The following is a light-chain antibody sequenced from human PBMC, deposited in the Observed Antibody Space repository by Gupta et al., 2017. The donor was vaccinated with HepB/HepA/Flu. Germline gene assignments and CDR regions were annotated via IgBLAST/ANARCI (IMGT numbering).Light chain of an antibody. Sequence: SSELTQDPAVSVALGQTVRITCQGDSLRSYYASWYQQKPGQAPVLVIYGKNNRPSGIPDRFSGPSSGNTASLTITWAQAENEADYYCNSRDSSGNRYVFGTGTKVTVL. CDR1: SLRSYY. J-gene: IGLJ1*01. V-gene: IGLV3-19*01. CDR3: NSRDSSGNRYV. CDR2: GKN.